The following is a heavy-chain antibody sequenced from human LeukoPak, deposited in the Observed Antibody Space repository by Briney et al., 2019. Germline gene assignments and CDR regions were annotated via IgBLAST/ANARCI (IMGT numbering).Heavy chain of an antibody. CDR1: GYTVTSYY. Sequence: ASVKVSCKASGYTVTSYYMHWVRQAPGQGLEWMGIINPSGGSTSYAQKFQGRVTMTRDTSTSTVYMELSSLRSEDTAVYYWARPGLDAFDILGQGTMVTVSS. CDR3: ARPGLDAFDI. V-gene: IGHV1-46*01. D-gene: IGHD3/OR15-3a*01. CDR2: INPSGGST. J-gene: IGHJ3*02.